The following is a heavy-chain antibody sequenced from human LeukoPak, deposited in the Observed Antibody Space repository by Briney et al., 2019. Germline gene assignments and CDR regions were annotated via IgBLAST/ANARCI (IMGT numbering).Heavy chain of an antibody. J-gene: IGHJ3*02. D-gene: IGHD3-10*01. V-gene: IGHV3-30*19. CDR1: GFTFSSYW. CDR2: ISYDGSNK. Sequence: GGSLRLSCATSGFTFSSYWMSWVRQTPGKGLEWVAVISYDGSNKYYADSVKGRFTISRDNSKNTLYLQMNSLRAEDTAVYYCARDLVRGVIITAVAFDIWGQGTMVTVSS. CDR3: ARDLVRGVIITAVAFDI.